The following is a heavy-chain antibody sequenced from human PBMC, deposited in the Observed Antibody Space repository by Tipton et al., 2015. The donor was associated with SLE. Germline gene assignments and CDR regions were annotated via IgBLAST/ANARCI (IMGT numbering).Heavy chain of an antibody. CDR2: TYHMSKWYN. D-gene: IGHD3-3*01. CDR3: ARWFLYDGFQV. Sequence: PGLVKPSQTLSLTCAISGDSVSSNSAAWNWIRQPPSRCLEWLGRTYHMSKWYNDYAVSVKSRIIINPDTSKNQFSLQLTSVTPEDTAVYYCARWFLYDGFQVWGQGTLVTVSS. V-gene: IGHV6-1*01. CDR1: GDSVSSNSAA. J-gene: IGHJ1*01.